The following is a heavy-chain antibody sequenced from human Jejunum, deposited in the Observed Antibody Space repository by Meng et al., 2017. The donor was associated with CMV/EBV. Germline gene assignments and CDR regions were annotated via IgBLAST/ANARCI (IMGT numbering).Heavy chain of an antibody. Sequence: GYSFIDAYIFSVRQAPGQGLEWLGWINPNAGGTTYSQKFQGRVTMTRDTSISTAYMEVTRLRSDDTAVYYCARDWGAYTDYFFDYWGQGTLVTVSS. CDR1: GYSFIDAY. CDR3: ARDWGAYTDYFFDY. V-gene: IGHV1-2*02. J-gene: IGHJ4*02. CDR2: INPNAGGT. D-gene: IGHD3-16*01.